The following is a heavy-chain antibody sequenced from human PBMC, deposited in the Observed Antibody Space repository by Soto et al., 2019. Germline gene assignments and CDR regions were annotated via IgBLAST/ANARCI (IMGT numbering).Heavy chain of an antibody. J-gene: IGHJ6*02. CDR3: ARLPKKYSSSWNNYYYYGMDV. V-gene: IGHV4-39*01. D-gene: IGHD6-13*01. CDR2: IYYSGST. Sequence: PSETLSLTCTVSGGSISSSSYYWGWIRQPPGKRLEWIGSIYYSGSTYYNPSLKSRVTISVDTSKNQFSLKLSSVTAADTAVYYCARLPKKYSSSWNNYYYYGMDVWGQGTTVTVSS. CDR1: GGSISSSSYY.